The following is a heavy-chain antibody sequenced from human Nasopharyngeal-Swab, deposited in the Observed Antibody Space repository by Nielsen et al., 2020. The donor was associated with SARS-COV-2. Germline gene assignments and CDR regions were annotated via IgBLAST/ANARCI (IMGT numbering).Heavy chain of an antibody. CDR3: ARDPDIVGATNARWFDP. J-gene: IGHJ5*02. CDR1: GDSVSSTSAP. V-gene: IGHV6-1*01. D-gene: IGHD1-26*01. CDR2: TYYRSKWYN. Sequence: SQTLSLTCAISGDSVSSTSAPWNWTRQPPPRGLEWLGRTYYRSKWYNDYAVSVKSRITINPDTSKNQFSLQLNSVTPEDTAVYYCARDPDIVGATNARWFDPWGQGTLVTVSS.